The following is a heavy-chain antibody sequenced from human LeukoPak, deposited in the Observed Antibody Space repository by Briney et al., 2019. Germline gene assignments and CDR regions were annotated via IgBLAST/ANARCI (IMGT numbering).Heavy chain of an antibody. Sequence: GESLKISCKGSGYSFTSYWIGWVRQMPGKGLEWMGIIYPGDSDTRYSPSFRGQVTISAHKSLSTAYLQWSSLKAPDTAMYYCARRVSSSWYHTLNWFDPWGQGTLVTVSS. D-gene: IGHD6-13*01. CDR2: IYPGDSDT. V-gene: IGHV5-51*01. J-gene: IGHJ5*02. CDR1: GYSFTSYW. CDR3: ARRVSSSWYHTLNWFDP.